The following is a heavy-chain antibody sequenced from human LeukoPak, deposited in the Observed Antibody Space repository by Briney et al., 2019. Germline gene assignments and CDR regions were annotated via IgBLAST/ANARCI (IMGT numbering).Heavy chain of an antibody. Sequence: SETLSLTCTVSGGSSSSSRYYWGWIRQPPGKGLEWIGSIYYSGSTYYNPSLKSRVTISVDTPKNQFSLKLSSVTAADTVLYYCARHPYQLLWLSWFDPWGQGTLVTVSS. V-gene: IGHV4-39*01. CDR2: IYYSGST. CDR1: GGSSSSSRYY. J-gene: IGHJ5*02. CDR3: ARHPYQLLWLSWFDP. D-gene: IGHD2-2*01.